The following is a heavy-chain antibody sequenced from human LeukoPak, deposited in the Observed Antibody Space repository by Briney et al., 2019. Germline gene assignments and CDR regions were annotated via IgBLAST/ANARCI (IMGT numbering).Heavy chain of an antibody. J-gene: IGHJ4*02. D-gene: IGHD3-16*01. V-gene: IGHV4-30-2*06. CDR2: IYHSGST. CDR3: ARNIDYDFDY. CDR1: GFTFSVYD. Sequence: LRLSCAASGFTFSVYDMYWIRQSPGKGLEWIGYIYHSGSTYYNPSLKSRVTISVDRSKNQFSLKLSSVTAADTAVYYCARNIDYDFDYWGQGTLVTVSS.